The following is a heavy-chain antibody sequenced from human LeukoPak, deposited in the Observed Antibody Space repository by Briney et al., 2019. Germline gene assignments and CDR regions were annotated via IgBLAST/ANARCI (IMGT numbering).Heavy chain of an antibody. CDR1: GFTFSSYS. V-gene: IGHV3-48*01. J-gene: IGHJ4*02. D-gene: IGHD3-3*01. CDR3: ARGSKRFLEWLLYFDY. CDR2: ISSSSTI. Sequence: GGSLRLSCAASGFTFSSYSMNWVRQAPGKGLEWVSYISSSSTIYYADSVKGRFTISRDNAKNSLYLQMNSLRAEDTAVYYCARGSKRFLEWLLYFDYCGQGTLVTVSS.